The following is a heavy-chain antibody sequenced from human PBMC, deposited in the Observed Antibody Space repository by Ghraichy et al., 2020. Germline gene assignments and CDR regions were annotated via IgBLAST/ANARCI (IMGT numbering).Heavy chain of an antibody. Sequence: GSLRLSCTVSGGSIISSSYYWGWIRQPPGKGLEWIGNIYYSGSTYYTPSLTSRVTISVYTSKNQFSLKLSSLTAADTAVYYWASGELLYYFDYWGQGTLVTVSS. J-gene: IGHJ4*02. D-gene: IGHD3-10*01. V-gene: IGHV4-39*01. CDR3: ASGELLYYFDY. CDR1: GGSIISSSYY. CDR2: IYYSGST.